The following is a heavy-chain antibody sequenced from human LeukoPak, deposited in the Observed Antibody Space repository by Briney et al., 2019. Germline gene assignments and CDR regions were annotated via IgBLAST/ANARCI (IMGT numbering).Heavy chain of an antibody. V-gene: IGHV3-30*04. D-gene: IGHD5-12*01. CDR3: ASYSGYDQGYYYYYMDV. J-gene: IGHJ6*03. Sequence: GGPLRLSCASSGFPFRSYSMHWVRQAPGKGLQGVALISYDGSKRYYTDSVEGSFTISRDNAKNTLYLQMDSLRAEDTAVYYCASYSGYDQGYYYYYMDVWGKGTTVTVSS. CDR2: ISYDGSKR. CDR1: GFPFRSYS.